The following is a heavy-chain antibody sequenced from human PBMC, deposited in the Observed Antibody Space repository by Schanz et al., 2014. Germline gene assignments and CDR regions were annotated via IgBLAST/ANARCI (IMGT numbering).Heavy chain of an antibody. V-gene: IGHV3-74*01. CDR2: IPWNGAAI. CDR1: GFTFSSYW. D-gene: IGHD3-10*01. CDR3: AKGSRSGSKVMDV. J-gene: IGHJ6*03. Sequence: EVQLVQSGGGLVQPGGSLRLSCAASGFTFSSYWMHWVRQVPGKGLVWVSNIPWNGAAIGYAGSVRGRFTISRDSAKNSLYLQMNSLRPEDTASYYCAKGSRSGSKVMDVWGKGTTVTVSS.